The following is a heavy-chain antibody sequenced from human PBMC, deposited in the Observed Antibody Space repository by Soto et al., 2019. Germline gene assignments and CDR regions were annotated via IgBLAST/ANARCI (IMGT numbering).Heavy chain of an antibody. J-gene: IGHJ6*02. CDR1: GDTFAGHS. Sequence: QVQLVQSGAEVKKPGSSVRVSCKASGDTFAGHSINWVRQAPAQGLEWLGVITPILGRTDYAPKFQGRVTITADDSATTAFLDLRSLKSDDTAVYYWARLRLDPEGANLPRMFGLDVWGQGTTVSVSS. CDR3: ARLRLDPEGANLPRMFGLDV. D-gene: IGHD1-26*01. V-gene: IGHV1-69*01. CDR2: ITPILGRT.